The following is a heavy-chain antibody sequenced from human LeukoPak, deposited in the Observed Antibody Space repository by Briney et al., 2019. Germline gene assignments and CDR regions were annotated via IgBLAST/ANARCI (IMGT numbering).Heavy chain of an antibody. Sequence: ASVKVSCKASGYTFTGYYIHWARQAPGQGLEWMGWINPNSGGTNYAQKFQGRVTMTRDTSISTAYMELSRLRSDDTAVYYCARDSPVNYGDYVPYNWFDPWGQGTLVTVSS. CDR3: ARDSPVNYGDYVPYNWFDP. V-gene: IGHV1-2*02. CDR1: GYTFTGYY. D-gene: IGHD4-17*01. J-gene: IGHJ5*02. CDR2: INPNSGGT.